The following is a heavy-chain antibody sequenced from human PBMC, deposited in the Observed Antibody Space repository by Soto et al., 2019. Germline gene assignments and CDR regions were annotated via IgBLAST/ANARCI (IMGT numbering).Heavy chain of an antibody. J-gene: IGHJ6*02. CDR1: GCSFTSYW. Sequence: GESLKISCKGSGCSFTSYWIGWVRQIPGKGLEWMGIIYPGDSDTRYSPSFQGQVTISADKSISTAYLQWSSLKASDTAMYYCARLTSSGWSYYYYGMDVWGQGTTVTVSS. D-gene: IGHD6-19*01. CDR3: ARLTSSGWSYYYYGMDV. CDR2: IYPGDSDT. V-gene: IGHV5-51*01.